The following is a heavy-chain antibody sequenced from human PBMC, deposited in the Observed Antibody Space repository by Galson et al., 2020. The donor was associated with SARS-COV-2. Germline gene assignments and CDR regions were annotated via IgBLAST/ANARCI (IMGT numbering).Heavy chain of an antibody. CDR3: ATFRDYVGSAFDP. V-gene: IGHV4-39*07. Sequence: QASETLSLTCTVSGGSISTSNYYWGWIRQPPGKGLEWIGSIYYSGSTFYNPSLKSRVTISVDTSKNQFSLKLTSITAADTAVYFCATFRDYVGSAFDPWGQGTLVTVSS. J-gene: IGHJ5*02. CDR2: IYYSGST. CDR1: GGSISTSNYY. D-gene: IGHD4-17*01.